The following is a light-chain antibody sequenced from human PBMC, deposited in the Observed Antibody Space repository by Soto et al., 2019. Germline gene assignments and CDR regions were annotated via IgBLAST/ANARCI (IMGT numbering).Light chain of an antibody. V-gene: IGKV1-39*01. CDR3: KQSYSSPPT. J-gene: IGKJ1*01. CDR1: QSISNH. CDR2: AAY. Sequence: DIQMTQSPSSLSASVEDRVIITCRASQSISNHLNWYQQKPGKAPKLLIFAAYSLQSGVPSRFSGSRSGPDFTLTISSLQPEDFATYYCKQSYSSPPTFGQGTKVDI.